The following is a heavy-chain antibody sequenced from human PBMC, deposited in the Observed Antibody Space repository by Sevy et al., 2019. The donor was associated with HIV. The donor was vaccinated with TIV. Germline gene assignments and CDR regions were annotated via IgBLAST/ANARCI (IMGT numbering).Heavy chain of an antibody. V-gene: IGHV3-23*01. D-gene: IGHD1-26*01. CDR1: GFTFSTYA. CDR3: AKHISGSYYDY. J-gene: IGHJ4*02. CDR2: ISGSGGST. Sequence: GGSLRLSCAASGFTFSTYAMSWVRQAPGKGLEWVSSISGSGGSTYYADSVKGRFTISRDNSKNTLYLQMNSLRAEDTAVYYCAKHISGSYYDYWGQRTLVTVSS.